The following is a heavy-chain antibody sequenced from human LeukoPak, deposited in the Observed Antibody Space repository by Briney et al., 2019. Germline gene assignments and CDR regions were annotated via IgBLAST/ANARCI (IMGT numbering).Heavy chain of an antibody. CDR3: AKEGGSSSWSPVSYFDY. J-gene: IGHJ4*02. Sequence: GGSLRLSCAASRFTLDDYTMHWVRQAPGKGLEWVSLISWDGGSTYYADSVKGRFTISRDNSKNSLYLQMNSLRTEDTALYYCAKEGGSSSWSPVSYFDYWGQGTLVTVSS. CDR1: RFTLDDYT. CDR2: ISWDGGST. V-gene: IGHV3-43*01. D-gene: IGHD6-13*01.